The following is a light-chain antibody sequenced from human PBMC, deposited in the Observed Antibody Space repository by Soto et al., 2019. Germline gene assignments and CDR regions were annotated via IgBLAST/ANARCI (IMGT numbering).Light chain of an antibody. CDR2: DVS. Sequence: QSARTQPASVSGSPGQSITISCTGTSSDIGGYNYVSWYQHHPGKAPKLMIYDVSNRPSGVSNRFSGSKSGNTASLTISGLQSEDEADYYCSSYTSSSTYVFGTGTKLTVL. J-gene: IGLJ1*01. V-gene: IGLV2-14*03. CDR3: SSYTSSSTYV. CDR1: SSDIGGYNY.